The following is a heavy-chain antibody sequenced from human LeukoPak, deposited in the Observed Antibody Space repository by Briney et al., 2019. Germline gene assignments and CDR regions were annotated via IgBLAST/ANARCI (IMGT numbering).Heavy chain of an antibody. V-gene: IGHV3-48*01. J-gene: IGHJ4*02. Sequence: GGSLRLSCAASGFTFSSYSMNWVRQAPGKGLEWVSYISSSSSTMSYADSVKGRFTISRDNAKNSLYLQMNSLRAEDSAVYYCARCRGYNYGYADYWGQGTLVTVSS. CDR2: ISSSSSTM. CDR1: GFTFSSYS. CDR3: ARCRGYNYGYADY. D-gene: IGHD5-18*01.